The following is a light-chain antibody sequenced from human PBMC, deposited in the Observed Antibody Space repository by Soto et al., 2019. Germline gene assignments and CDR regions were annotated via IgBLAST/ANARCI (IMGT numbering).Light chain of an antibody. CDR3: SSYAGSNNWN. J-gene: IGLJ1*01. Sequence: QSALTQPPSASGSPGQSVTISCTGTSSDVGGYNYVSWYQQHPGKAPKLMIYEVSKRPSGVPDRFSGSKSGNTASLTVSGRQAEDEADYYCSSYAGSNNWNFGTGTKLIVL. CDR1: SSDVGGYNY. CDR2: EVS. V-gene: IGLV2-8*01.